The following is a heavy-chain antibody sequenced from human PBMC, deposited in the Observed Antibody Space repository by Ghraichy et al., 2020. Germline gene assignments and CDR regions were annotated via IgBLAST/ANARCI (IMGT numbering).Heavy chain of an antibody. CDR3: ARQNGGQLPLERVFDY. J-gene: IGHJ4*02. CDR2: INHSGST. CDR1: GGSFSGYY. V-gene: IGHV4-34*01. Sequence: SQTLSLTCAVYGGSFSGYYWSWIRQPPGKGLEWIGEINHSGSTNYNPSLKSRVTISVDTSKNQFSLKLSSVTAADTAVYYCARQNGGQLPLERVFDYWAREPWSPSPQ. D-gene: IGHD6-6*01.